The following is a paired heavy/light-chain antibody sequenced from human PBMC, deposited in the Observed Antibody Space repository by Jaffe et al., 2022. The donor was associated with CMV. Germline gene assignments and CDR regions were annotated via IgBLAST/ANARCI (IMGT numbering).Light chain of an antibody. V-gene: IGKV2-29*02. CDR3: MQGIHPTWT. J-gene: IGKJ1*01. CDR1: QSLLHSDGKTY. Sequence: DIVMTQTPLSLSVTPGQPASISCKSSQSLLHSDGKTYLYWYLQKPGQSPQLLIYEVSSRFSGVPDRFSGSGSGTDFTLKISRVEAEDVGVYYCMQGIHPTWTFGQGTKVEIK. CDR2: EVS.
Heavy chain of an antibody. Sequence: EVQLVESGGGLVQPGGSLRLSCAASGFTFSSYAMSWVRQAPGKGLEWVSAISGSGGSTYYADSVKGRFTISRDNSKNTLYLQMNSLRAEDTAVYYCAKSWYYYDSSGYYEFDAFDIWGQGTMVTVSS. CDR1: GFTFSSYA. D-gene: IGHD3-22*01. CDR3: AKSWYYYDSSGYYEFDAFDI. V-gene: IGHV3-23*04. J-gene: IGHJ3*02. CDR2: ISGSGGST.